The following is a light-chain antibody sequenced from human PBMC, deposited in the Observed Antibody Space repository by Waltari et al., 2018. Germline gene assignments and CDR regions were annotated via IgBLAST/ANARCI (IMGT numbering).Light chain of an antibody. Sequence: QSALTQPASVSGSPGQSITISCPGTSSDVGGYNYVSWYQQHPGKAPKLMIYEVSNRPSGVSNRFSGSKSGNTASLTISGLQAEDDADYYCSSYTSSSTYVFGTGTKVTVL. CDR1: SSDVGGYNY. J-gene: IGLJ1*01. CDR3: SSYTSSSTYV. V-gene: IGLV2-14*01. CDR2: EVS.